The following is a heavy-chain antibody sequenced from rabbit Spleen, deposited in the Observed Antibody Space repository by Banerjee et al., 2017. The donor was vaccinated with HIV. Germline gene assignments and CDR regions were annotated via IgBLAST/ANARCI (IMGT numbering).Heavy chain of an antibody. CDR1: GFSFSSSDY. J-gene: IGHJ3*01. D-gene: IGHD6-1*01. V-gene: IGHV1S40*01. CDR2: INAITGKA. CDR3: ARDALAYAYYSYSSIV. Sequence: QSLEESGGDLVKPGASLTLTCIASGFSFSSSDYMCWVRQAPGKGLEWIACINAITGKAVYASWAKGRFTFSKTSSTTVTLQMTSLTGADTATYFCARDALAYAYYSYSSIVWGQGTLVTVS.